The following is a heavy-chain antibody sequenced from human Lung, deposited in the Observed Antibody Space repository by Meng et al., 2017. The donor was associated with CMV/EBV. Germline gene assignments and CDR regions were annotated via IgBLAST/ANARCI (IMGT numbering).Heavy chain of an antibody. CDR3: ARARSPTHFDY. CDR1: GFTFSTYD. V-gene: IGHV3-13*01. J-gene: IGHJ4*02. CDR2: IGTVGDS. Sequence: GEXXKISCTASGFTFSTYDFHWVRQPTGKGLEWVSSIGTVGDSYSIGSVKGRFIISKEDAKKSVYLQMNGLGDGDAGLYYCARARSPTHFDYWGQGALVTVSS.